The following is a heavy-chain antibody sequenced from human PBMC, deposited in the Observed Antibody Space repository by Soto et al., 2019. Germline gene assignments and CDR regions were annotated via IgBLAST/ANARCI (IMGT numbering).Heavy chain of an antibody. D-gene: IGHD3-22*01. CDR1: GGSFSGYY. CDR2: INHSGST. CDR3: ARGPGHRDYYDSSGYYPPYYFDY. Sequence: SETLSLTCAVYGGSFSGYYWSWIRQPPGKGLEWIGEINHSGSTNYNPSLKSRVTISVDTSKNQFSLKLSSVTAADTAVYYCARGPGHRDYYDSSGYYPPYYFDYWGQGTLVTVSS. J-gene: IGHJ4*02. V-gene: IGHV4-34*01.